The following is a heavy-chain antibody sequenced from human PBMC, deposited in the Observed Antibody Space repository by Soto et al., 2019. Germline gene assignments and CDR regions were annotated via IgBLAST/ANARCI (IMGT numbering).Heavy chain of an antibody. CDR3: ARRGGGESLCDS. Sequence: QLHLQESGPGLVKPSETLSLTCTVSGDSFSTSNYYWGWIRQPPGKGLEWIGNIFYGGGTGVTYYNPSLKSRVIISVDTSKNQFSLKLRSITAADTAFYFCARRGGGESLCDSWGQGKLVTVSS. CDR2: IFYGGGTGVT. J-gene: IGHJ4*02. D-gene: IGHD4-17*01. V-gene: IGHV4-39*01. CDR1: GDSFSTSNYY.